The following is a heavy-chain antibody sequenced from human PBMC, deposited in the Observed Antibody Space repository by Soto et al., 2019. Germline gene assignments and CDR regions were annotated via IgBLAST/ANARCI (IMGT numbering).Heavy chain of an antibody. V-gene: IGHV4-59*08. D-gene: IGHD3-3*01. CDR2: IYYSGST. CDR1: GGSISSYY. CDR3: ARQGYDFWSGYLSPNWFDP. J-gene: IGHJ5*02. Sequence: PSETLSLTCTVSGGSISSYYWSWIRQPPGKGLEWIGYIYYSGSTNYNPSLKSRVTISVDTSKNQFSLKLSSVTAADTAVYYCARQGYDFWSGYLSPNWFDPWGQGTLVTVSS.